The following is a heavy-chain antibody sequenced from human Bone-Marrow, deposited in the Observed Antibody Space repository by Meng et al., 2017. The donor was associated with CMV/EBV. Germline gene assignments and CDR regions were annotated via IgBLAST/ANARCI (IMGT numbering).Heavy chain of an antibody. Sequence: LSLTCTVSGYSISSGYYWGWIRQPPGKGQEWVSYISSSGSTIYYADSVKGRVTITTDNAKNSLYLQMTSLRAEDTAVYYSARDNTYITVFGVVHLFDPWGQGTLVTVSS. CDR3: ARDNTYITVFGVVHLFDP. CDR2: ISSSGSTI. J-gene: IGHJ5*02. D-gene: IGHD3-3*01. CDR1: GYSISSGYY. V-gene: IGHV3-11*04.